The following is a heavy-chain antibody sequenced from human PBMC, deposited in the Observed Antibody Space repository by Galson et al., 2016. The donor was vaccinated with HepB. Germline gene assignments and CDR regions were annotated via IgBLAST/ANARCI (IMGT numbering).Heavy chain of an antibody. CDR1: GYTFTGYY. V-gene: IGHV1-2*04. CDR3: ARASGDYGPFFDY. J-gene: IGHJ4*02. Sequence: SVKVSCKASGYTFTGYYMHWVRQAPGQGLEWMGWINPNSGATDYAQNFQGWVTMTRDTSISTAYMELRSLKSDDTAVYYCARASGDYGPFFDYWGQGTLVAVSS. CDR2: INPNSGAT. D-gene: IGHD4-17*01.